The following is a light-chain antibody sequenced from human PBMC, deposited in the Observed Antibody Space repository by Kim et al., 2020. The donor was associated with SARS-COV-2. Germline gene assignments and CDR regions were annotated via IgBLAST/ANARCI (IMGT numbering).Light chain of an antibody. CDR1: QIVRSSY. Sequence: GERATLPCKASQIVRSSYLAWDTQKVGQAPRLLIYAESSRATGIPDRFSGSGSGTDFTLTISRLEPEDFAVYYCKHYGSSPPFSTFGQGTRLEIK. CDR3: KHYGSSPPFST. J-gene: IGKJ5*01. V-gene: IGKV3-20*01. CDR2: AES.